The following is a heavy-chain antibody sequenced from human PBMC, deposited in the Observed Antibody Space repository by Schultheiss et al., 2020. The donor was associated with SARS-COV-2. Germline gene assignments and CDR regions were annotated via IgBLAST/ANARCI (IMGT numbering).Heavy chain of an antibody. CDR1: GFTFSSYW. D-gene: IGHD3-3*01. J-gene: IGHJ6*02. V-gene: IGHV3-7*03. CDR3: ARERGWHATRITIFGVVKPDYGMDV. Sequence: GESLKISCAASGFTFSSYWMSWVRQAPGKGLEWVANIKQDGSEKYYVDSVKGRFTISRDNAKNSLYLQMNSLRAEDTAVYYCARERGWHATRITIFGVVKPDYGMDVWGQGTTVTVSS. CDR2: IKQDGSEK.